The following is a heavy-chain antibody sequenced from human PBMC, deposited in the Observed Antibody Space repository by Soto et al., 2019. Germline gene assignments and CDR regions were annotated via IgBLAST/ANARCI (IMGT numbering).Heavy chain of an antibody. CDR2: IYPGDSDT. CDR3: VRRWMVATAIYGLDG. CDR1: GYSFTSYW. D-gene: IGHD2-21*02. J-gene: IGHJ6*02. V-gene: IGHV5-51*01. Sequence: GESLKISCKGSGYSFTSYWIGWVRQMPGKGLEWMGIIYPGDSDTRYSPSFQGQVTISADKSISTAYLQWSSLKASDTAMYYCVRRWMVATAIYGLDGWGQGTTVTVSS.